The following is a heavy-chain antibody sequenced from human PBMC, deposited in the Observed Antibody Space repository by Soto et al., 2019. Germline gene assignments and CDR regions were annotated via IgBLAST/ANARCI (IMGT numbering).Heavy chain of an antibody. CDR1: GGTFSSYA. V-gene: IGHV1-69*13. D-gene: IGHD6-13*01. Sequence: SVKVSCKASGGTFSSYAISWVRQAPGQGLEWMGGIIPIFGTANYAQKFQGRVTITADESTSTAYMELSSLRSEDTAVYNCARPRLPDPYSSSWENFDYWGQGTLVTVSS. CDR3: ARPRLPDPYSSSWENFDY. CDR2: IIPIFGTA. J-gene: IGHJ4*02.